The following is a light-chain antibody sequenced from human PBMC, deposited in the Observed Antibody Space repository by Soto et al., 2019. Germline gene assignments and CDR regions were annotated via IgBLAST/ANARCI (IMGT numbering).Light chain of an antibody. Sequence: QSVLTQPPSASATPGQRVTISCSGSSSNIGRNTVNWYQQLAGTAPKLLIYSNNLRPSGVPDRISGSKSGTSASLAISGLQFEDEADYYCAAWDVSLNGPVFGGGTKLTVL. CDR2: SNN. CDR3: AAWDVSLNGPV. V-gene: IGLV1-44*01. J-gene: IGLJ3*02. CDR1: SSNIGRNT.